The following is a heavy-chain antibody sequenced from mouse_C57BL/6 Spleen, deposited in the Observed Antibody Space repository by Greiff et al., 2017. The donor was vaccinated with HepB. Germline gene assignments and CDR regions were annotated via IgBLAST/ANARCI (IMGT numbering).Heavy chain of an antibody. Sequence: EVKLVESGGGLVQPKGSLKLSCAASGFSFNTYAMNWVRQAPGKGLEWVARIRSKSNNYATYYADSVKDRFTISRDDSESMLYLQMNNLKTEDTAMYYCVRQGDGYGWFAYWGQGTLVTVSA. CDR1: GFSFNTYA. CDR3: VRQGDGYGWFAY. V-gene: IGHV10-1*01. D-gene: IGHD2-2*01. J-gene: IGHJ3*01. CDR2: IRSKSNNYAT.